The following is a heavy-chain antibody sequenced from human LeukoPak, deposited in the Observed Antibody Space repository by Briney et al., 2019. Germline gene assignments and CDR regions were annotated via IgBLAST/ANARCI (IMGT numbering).Heavy chain of an antibody. V-gene: IGHV1-2*06. CDR2: INSNTGVT. CDR3: ARDIASTPNWEFDY. Sequence: ASVKVSGKASGYIFSDYSIQWVRQAPGQGLEWMGRINSNTGVTESPPNFRGRVTMTRDTSIATVFMELRSLTTDDTAIYYCARDIASTPNWEFDYWGQGTLVTVYS. J-gene: IGHJ4*02. D-gene: IGHD7-27*01. CDR1: GYIFSDYS.